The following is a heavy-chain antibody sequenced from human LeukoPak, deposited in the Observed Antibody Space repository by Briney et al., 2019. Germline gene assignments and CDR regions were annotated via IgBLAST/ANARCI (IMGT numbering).Heavy chain of an antibody. Sequence: GGSLRLSCAASGFTFSSSGMHWVRQAPGKGLEWVAVIWYDGSNKYYAGSVKGRFTISSANSKNTLHLQMDSLRAEDTAVYYCAKGGGSGWKSWFDYWGQGALVTVSS. D-gene: IGHD6-19*01. V-gene: IGHV3-30*02. CDR2: IWYDGSNK. CDR3: AKGGGSGWKSWFDY. CDR1: GFTFSSSG. J-gene: IGHJ4*02.